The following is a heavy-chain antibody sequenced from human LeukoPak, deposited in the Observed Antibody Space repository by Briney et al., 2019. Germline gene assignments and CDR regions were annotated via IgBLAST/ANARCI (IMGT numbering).Heavy chain of an antibody. J-gene: IGHJ4*02. V-gene: IGHV4-34*01. CDR2: INHSGST. CDR1: GGSFSGYY. CDR3: ARVGNYYGSGSYYTTRYYFDY. Sequence: SETLSLTCAVYGGSFSGYYWSWIRQPPGKGLEWIGEINHSGSTNYNPSLKSRVTISVDTSKNLFSLKLSSVTAADTAVYYCARVGNYYGSGSYYTTRYYFDYWGQGTLVTVSS. D-gene: IGHD3-10*01.